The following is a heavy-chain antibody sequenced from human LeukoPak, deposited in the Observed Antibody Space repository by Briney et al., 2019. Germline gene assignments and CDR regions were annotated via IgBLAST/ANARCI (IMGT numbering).Heavy chain of an antibody. J-gene: IGHJ6*02. CDR2: FDPEDGET. D-gene: IGHD4-17*01. V-gene: IGHV1-24*01. Sequence: ASVKVSCKVSGYTLTELSMHWVRQAPGKGLEWMGGFDPEDGETIYAQKFQGRVTMTEDTSTDTAYMELSSLRSEDTAVYYCATDLVDGDHGDRLGGMDVWGQGTTVTVSS. CDR3: ATDLVDGDHGDRLGGMDV. CDR1: GYTLTELS.